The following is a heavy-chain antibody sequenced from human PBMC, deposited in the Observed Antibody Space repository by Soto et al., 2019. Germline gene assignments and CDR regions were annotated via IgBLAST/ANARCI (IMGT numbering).Heavy chain of an antibody. CDR2: IYYSGTT. CDR1: IGSISNYY. CDR3: ARLLPNPLTTVTYNDHYMDV. V-gene: IGHV4-59*08. Sequence: SETLSLTCTLSIGSISNYYCSCILPPPVKVLEWIGYIYYSGTTNYSPSLKSRVTMSVDTSKNQFSLMLSSVTAADTAVYYCARLLPNPLTTVTYNDHYMDVWGKGTTVTVSS. D-gene: IGHD4-17*01. J-gene: IGHJ6*03.